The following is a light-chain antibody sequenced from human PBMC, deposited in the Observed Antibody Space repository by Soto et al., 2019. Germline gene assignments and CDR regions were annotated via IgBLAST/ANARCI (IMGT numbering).Light chain of an antibody. Sequence: EIVLTQSPGTLSLSPGERATLSCRASQTLSNNNLAWFQQKPGQAPRLLIYGASNRDTGIPDRFAGSGSGTDFTLTISRLEPEDFAVYYCQQYGTSSYTFGQGTKLEIK. CDR3: QQYGTSSYT. CDR2: GAS. CDR1: QTLSNNN. J-gene: IGKJ2*01. V-gene: IGKV3-20*01.